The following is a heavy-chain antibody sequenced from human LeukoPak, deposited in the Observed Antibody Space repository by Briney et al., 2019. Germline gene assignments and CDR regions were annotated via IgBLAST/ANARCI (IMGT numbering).Heavy chain of an antibody. J-gene: IGHJ4*02. V-gene: IGHV4-4*07. CDR2: IHSSGTT. Sequence: PSETLSLTCTVSGGSISTYYWSWIRQPAGKGLEWIGRIHSSGTTHYNPSLRSRVTLSIDTSKNQFSLKLSSVTAADTAVYYCGRLNLPAVSVAFDYWGQGTLVTVSS. CDR1: GGSISTYY. D-gene: IGHD2-2*01. CDR3: GRLNLPAVSVAFDY.